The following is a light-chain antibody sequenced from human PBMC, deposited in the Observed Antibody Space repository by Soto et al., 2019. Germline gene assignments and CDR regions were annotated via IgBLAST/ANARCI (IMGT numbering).Light chain of an antibody. CDR2: GAS. V-gene: IGKV1-5*03. CDR3: QQHNTYSRT. CDR1: QNISRW. Sequence: DIQMTQSPSTLSASVGDRVTITCRASQNISRWLAWYQQKPGKAPKLLIYGASSLESGVPSRFSGSGSGTEFTLTISSLQPADFATYYCQQHNTYSRTCGQGTKVDIK. J-gene: IGKJ1*01.